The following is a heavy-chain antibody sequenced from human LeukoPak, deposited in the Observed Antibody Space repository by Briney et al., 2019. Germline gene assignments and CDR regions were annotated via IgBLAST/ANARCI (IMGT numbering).Heavy chain of an antibody. V-gene: IGHV1-8*02. CDR2: MNPNNGNT. J-gene: IGHJ6*02. CDR1: GYTFTGYY. D-gene: IGHD6-13*01. CDR3: ARLASSSWPLYYYYGMDV. Sequence: ASVKVSCKASGYTFTGYYMHWVRQAPGQGLEWMGWMNPNNGNTGYAQKFQGRVTMTRSTSISTAYMELSSLRSEDTAVYYCARLASSSWPLYYYYGMDVWGQGTTVTASS.